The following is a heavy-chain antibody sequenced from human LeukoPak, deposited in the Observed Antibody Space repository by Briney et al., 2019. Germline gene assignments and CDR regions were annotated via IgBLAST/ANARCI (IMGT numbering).Heavy chain of an antibody. CDR3: ARDSTGYMDV. V-gene: IGHV1-8*03. Sequence: ASVKVSCKASGYTFTGYYMHWVRQAPGQGLEWMGWINPNSGNTGYAQKSQGRVTITRNTSISTAYMELSSLRSEDMAVYYCARDSTGYMDVWGKGTTVTVSS. CDR2: INPNSGNT. J-gene: IGHJ6*03. CDR1: GYTFTGYY. D-gene: IGHD1-14*01.